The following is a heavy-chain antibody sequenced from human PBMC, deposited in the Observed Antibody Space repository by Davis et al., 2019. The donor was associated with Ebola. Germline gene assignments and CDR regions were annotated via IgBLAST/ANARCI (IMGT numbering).Heavy chain of an antibody. CDR1: GYTFTSYG. J-gene: IGHJ4*02. CDR2: ISAYNGNT. V-gene: IGHV1-18*04. D-gene: IGHD4-17*01. CDR3: ARASDYGDFDY. Sequence: ASLTVSCKASGYTFTSYGISWVRQAPGQGLEWMGWISAYNGNTNYAQKLQGRVTMTTDTSPSTAYMEVRSLRSDDTAVYYCARASDYGDFDYWGKGNLVTVSS.